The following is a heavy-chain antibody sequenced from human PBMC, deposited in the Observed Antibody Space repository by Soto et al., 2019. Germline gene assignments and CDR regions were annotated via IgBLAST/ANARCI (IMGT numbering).Heavy chain of an antibody. D-gene: IGHD3-9*01. CDR3: ARGRSAGYYKRNWFDP. J-gene: IGHJ5*02. Sequence: QVQLQESGPGLVKPSQTLSLTCTVSGGSVSSGGYYWSWLRQHPGKGLEWIGYIFPGGNTYYNVSLERRATMSVDGSKNQFSLRLDSVTAADTAVYFCARGRSAGYYKRNWFDPWGQGTLVTVSS. V-gene: IGHV4-31*03. CDR1: GGSVSSGGYY. CDR2: IFPGGNT.